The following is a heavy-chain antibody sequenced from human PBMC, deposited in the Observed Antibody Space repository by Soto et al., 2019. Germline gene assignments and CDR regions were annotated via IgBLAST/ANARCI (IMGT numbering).Heavy chain of an antibody. Sequence: SQTLPLTCAVSGGSISSGGDPWSWIQQPPGKGLEWIGYIYHGGSAYYTPSLKSRVSMSADGSRNQFSLELNSVTAADTAVYYCGRGSYGSCWCCFDLWGQGALVNFSS. CDR2: IYHGGSA. D-gene: IGHD6-13*01. J-gene: IGHJ5*02. CDR1: GGSISSGGDP. CDR3: GRGSYGSCWCCFDL. V-gene: IGHV4-30-2*01.